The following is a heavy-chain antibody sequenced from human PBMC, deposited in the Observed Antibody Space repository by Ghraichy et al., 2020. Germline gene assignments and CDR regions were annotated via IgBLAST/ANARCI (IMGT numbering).Heavy chain of an antibody. V-gene: IGHV6-1*01. CDR1: GDSVSRNSAA. Sequence: SETLSLTCAISGDSVSRNSAAWNWIRQSPLRGLEWLGVTYYRSKWYNSYAVSLKGRITIKADTSKNQFSLQLNSVTPEDTAEYYCARGGVGSLDYFDPWGQGTLVTVSS. J-gene: IGHJ5*02. D-gene: IGHD3/OR15-3a*01. CDR2: TYYRSKWYN. CDR3: ARGGVGSLDYFDP.